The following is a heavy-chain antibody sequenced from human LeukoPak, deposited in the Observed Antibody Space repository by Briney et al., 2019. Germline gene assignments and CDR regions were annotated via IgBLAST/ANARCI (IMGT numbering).Heavy chain of an antibody. D-gene: IGHD6-13*01. V-gene: IGHV1-46*01. CDR2: INPSGGST. Sequence: ASVKVSCKASGYTFTSYYMHWVRQAPGQGLEWMGIINPSGGSTSYAQKFQGRVTMTRDMSTSTVYMELSSLRSEDTAVYYCARDPRIAAAGTSQYFDYWGQGTLVTVSS. J-gene: IGHJ4*02. CDR3: ARDPRIAAAGTSQYFDY. CDR1: GYTFTSYY.